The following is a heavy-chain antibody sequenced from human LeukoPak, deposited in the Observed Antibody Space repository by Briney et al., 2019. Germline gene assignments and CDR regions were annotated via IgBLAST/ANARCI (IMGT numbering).Heavy chain of an antibody. CDR3: ARDDSSRWEDAFDI. CDR1: GFTFSSYA. CDR2: ISSSSSYI. V-gene: IGHV3-21*01. D-gene: IGHD3-22*01. J-gene: IGHJ3*02. Sequence: GGSLRLSCAASGFTFSSYAMNWVRQAPGKGLEWVSSISSSSSYIYYADSVKGRFTISRDNAKNSLYLQMNSLRAEDTAVYYCARDDSSRWEDAFDIWGQGTMVTVSS.